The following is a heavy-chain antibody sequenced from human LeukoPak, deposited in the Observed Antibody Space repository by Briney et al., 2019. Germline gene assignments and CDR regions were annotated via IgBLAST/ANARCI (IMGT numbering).Heavy chain of an antibody. CDR1: RFTFSSSW. CDR2: IKEDGSKK. CDR3: ARNLAYNAFDI. J-gene: IGHJ3*02. Sequence: GGSLRLSCAASRFTFSSSWMTWVGQPQGKGMEWVATIKEDGSKKDYEDSVKGRFTISRDNVKNSLYLQMDSLRAEDTAVYFCARNLAYNAFDIWGQGTMVTVSS. D-gene: IGHD1-1*01. V-gene: IGHV3-7*01.